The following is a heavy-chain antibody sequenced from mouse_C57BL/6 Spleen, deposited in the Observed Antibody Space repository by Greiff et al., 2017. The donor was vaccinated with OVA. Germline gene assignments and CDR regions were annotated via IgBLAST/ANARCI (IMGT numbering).Heavy chain of an antibody. Sequence: VQLQQSGAELVKPGASVKLSCKASGYTFTSYWMHWVKQRPGQGLEWIGMIHPNSGSTNYNEKFKSKATLTVDKSSSTAYMQLSSLTSEDSAVYYCAAGGSNYRYFDVWGTGTTVTVSS. V-gene: IGHV1-64*01. CDR3: AAGGSNYRYFDV. J-gene: IGHJ1*03. CDR1: GYTFTSYW. D-gene: IGHD2-5*01. CDR2: IHPNSGST.